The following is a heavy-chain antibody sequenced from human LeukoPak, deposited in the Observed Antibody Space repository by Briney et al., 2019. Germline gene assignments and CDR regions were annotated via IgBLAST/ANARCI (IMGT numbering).Heavy chain of an antibody. V-gene: IGHV3-30-3*01. J-gene: IGHJ4*02. Sequence: GGSLRLSCAASGVTFSSYAMHWVRQAPGKGLEWVALISYDGSNKYYADSEKGRFTISRDNSKNTLYLQMNSLRAEDTAVYYCATHYVGRGCWGQGTLVTVSS. D-gene: IGHD3-10*02. CDR2: ISYDGSNK. CDR1: GVTFSSYA. CDR3: ATHYVGRGC.